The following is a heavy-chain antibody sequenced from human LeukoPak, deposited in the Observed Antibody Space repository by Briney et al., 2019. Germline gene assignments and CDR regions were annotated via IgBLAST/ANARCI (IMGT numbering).Heavy chain of an antibody. Sequence: GGSLRLSCAASGFAFSGHWMHWVRQAPGKGLVWVSRVNNDGGDTIYADSVKGRFSISRDNAKNTLYLQMNSLRDEDTAVYYCVRGSSGPDIWGQGTMVTVSS. J-gene: IGHJ3*02. V-gene: IGHV3-74*01. CDR3: VRGSSGPDI. CDR2: VNNDGGDT. CDR1: GFAFSGHW. D-gene: IGHD3-10*01.